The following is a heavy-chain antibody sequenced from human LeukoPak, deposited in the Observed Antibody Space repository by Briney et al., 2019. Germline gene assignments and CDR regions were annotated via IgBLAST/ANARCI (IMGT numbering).Heavy chain of an antibody. CDR1: GGTFSSDA. Sequence: GSSVKVSCKAPGGTFSSDAISWVRQAPGQGLEWMGRIIPIVGTANYAQKFQGRVTITTDESTSTAYMELSSLRSEDTAVYYCARERYYYDSSGSYYFDYWGQGTLVTVSS. CDR3: ARERYYYDSSGSYYFDY. CDR2: IIPIVGTA. J-gene: IGHJ4*02. V-gene: IGHV1-69*05. D-gene: IGHD3-22*01.